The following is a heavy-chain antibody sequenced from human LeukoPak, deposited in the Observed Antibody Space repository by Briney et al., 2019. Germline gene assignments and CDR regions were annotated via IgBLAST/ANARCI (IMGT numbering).Heavy chain of an antibody. Sequence: ASVKVSCKASGYTFTGYYMHWVRQAPGQGLEWMGWINPNSGGTNYTQKFQGMVTMTRDTSISTAYMELSRLRSDDTAVYYCARDRITMVRGTLNSNWFDPWGQGTLVTVSS. CDR1: GYTFTGYY. J-gene: IGHJ5*02. CDR2: INPNSGGT. D-gene: IGHD3-10*01. CDR3: ARDRITMVRGTLNSNWFDP. V-gene: IGHV1-2*02.